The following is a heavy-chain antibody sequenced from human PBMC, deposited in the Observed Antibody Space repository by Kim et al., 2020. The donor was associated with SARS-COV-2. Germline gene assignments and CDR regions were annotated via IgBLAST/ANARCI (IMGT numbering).Heavy chain of an antibody. V-gene: IGHV1-69*13. CDR2: IIPIFGTA. D-gene: IGHD4-17*01. CDR3: ARCQYDYGDCFWDI. Sequence: SVKVSCKASGGTFSSYAISWVRQAPGQGLEWMGGIIPIFGTANYAQKFQGRVTITADESTSTAYMELSSLRSEDTAVYYCARCQYDYGDCFWDIWGQGTMVTVSS. J-gene: IGHJ3*02. CDR1: GGTFSSYA.